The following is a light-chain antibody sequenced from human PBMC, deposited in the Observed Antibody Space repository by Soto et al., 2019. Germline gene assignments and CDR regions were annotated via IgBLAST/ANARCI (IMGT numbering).Light chain of an antibody. CDR3: SSYTSSSTLVV. Sequence: QSALTQPASLSGSPGQSITISCTGTSIDVGDFNYVSWYQQHPGKAPKLMIYDVSDRPSGVSNRFSGSKSGNTASLTISGLQAEDEADYYCSSYTSSSTLVVFGGGTKLTVL. V-gene: IGLV2-14*01. CDR2: DVS. CDR1: SIDVGDFNY. J-gene: IGLJ2*01.